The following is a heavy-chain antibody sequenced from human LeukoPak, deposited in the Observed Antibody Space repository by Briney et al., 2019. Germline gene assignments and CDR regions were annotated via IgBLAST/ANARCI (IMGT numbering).Heavy chain of an antibody. CDR3: AREVGYSSSWYDAGDSDY. J-gene: IGHJ4*02. D-gene: IGHD6-13*01. CDR2: INPNSGGT. V-gene: IGHV1-2*02. CDR1: GYTFTGYY. Sequence: ASVKLSCKASGYTFTGYYMHWVRQAPGQGLEWVGWINPNSGGTNYAQKFQGRVTMTRDTSISTAYMELSRLRSDATAVYYCAREVGYSSSWYDAGDSDYWGQGTLVTVSS.